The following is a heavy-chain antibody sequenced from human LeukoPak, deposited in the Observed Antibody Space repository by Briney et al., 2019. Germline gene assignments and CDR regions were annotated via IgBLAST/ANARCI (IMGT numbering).Heavy chain of an antibody. J-gene: IGHJ4*02. CDR1: GYTFTGYY. Sequence: GASVRVSCKASGYTFTGYYMHWVRQAPGQGLEWMGWINPNSGGTNYAQKFQGRVTMTRDTSISTAYMELSRLRSDDTAVYYCARSGRRWFGELFWYWGQGTLVTVSS. V-gene: IGHV1-2*02. CDR3: ARSGRRWFGELFWY. D-gene: IGHD3-10*01. CDR2: INPNSGGT.